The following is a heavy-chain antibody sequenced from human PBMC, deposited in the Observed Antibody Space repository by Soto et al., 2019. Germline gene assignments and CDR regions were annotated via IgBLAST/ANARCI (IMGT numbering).Heavy chain of an antibody. CDR1: GFTFSSYW. CDR2: INSDGSST. D-gene: IGHD6-19*01. CDR3: VRGEGGWEPY. Sequence: EVQLMESGGGLVQPGGSLRLSCAASGFTFSSYWMHWVRQAPGKGLVWVSRINSDGSSTTYEDSVKGRFTISRDNAKNTLYLQMNSLRAEDTAVYYCVRGEGGWEPYWGQGTLVTVSS. J-gene: IGHJ4*02. V-gene: IGHV3-74*01.